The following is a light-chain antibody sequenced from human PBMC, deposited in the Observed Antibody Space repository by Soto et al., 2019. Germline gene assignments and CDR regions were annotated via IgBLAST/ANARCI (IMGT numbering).Light chain of an antibody. CDR1: QSVSSN. CDR3: QQYSNWPPWT. V-gene: IGKV3-15*01. CDR2: GAS. Sequence: EIVMTQSPATLSVSPGERATLSCRASQSVSSNLAWYQQKPGQAPRLLIYGASTRATGIPARFSGSGSGTEFTLTISSLQSEDFAVYYCQQYSNWPPWTFGQGIKVEIK. J-gene: IGKJ1*01.